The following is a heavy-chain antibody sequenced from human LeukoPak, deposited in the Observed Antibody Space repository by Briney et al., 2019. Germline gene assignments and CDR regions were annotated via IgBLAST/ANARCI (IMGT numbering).Heavy chain of an antibody. CDR1: GYSISSSYS. D-gene: IGHD2-2*03. Sequence: SETLSLTCTVSGYSISSSYSWGWIRQPPGKGLEWIGNIYYTGITYSNPSLKSRVTISVDTSKNQFSLKLSSVTAADTAVYHCARLDPRGGDDYWGQGTLVTVSS. CDR3: ARLDPRGGDDY. V-gene: IGHV4-38-2*02. CDR2: IYYTGIT. J-gene: IGHJ4*02.